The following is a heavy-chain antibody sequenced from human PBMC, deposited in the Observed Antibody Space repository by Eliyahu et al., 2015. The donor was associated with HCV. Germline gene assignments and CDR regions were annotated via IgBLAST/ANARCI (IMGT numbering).Heavy chain of an antibody. CDR3: ASGGGGIAVAGTGGWFDP. Sequence: ETLSLTCTVSGASISTYYWSWIRQPPGKGLEWIGYIHYSGSTNYNPSLKSRVTISVDTSKNQFSLKLSSVTAADTAVYYCASGGGGIAVAGTGGWFDPWGQGTLVTVSS. V-gene: IGHV4-59*01. J-gene: IGHJ5*02. CDR1: GASISTYY. CDR2: IHYSGST. D-gene: IGHD6-19*01.